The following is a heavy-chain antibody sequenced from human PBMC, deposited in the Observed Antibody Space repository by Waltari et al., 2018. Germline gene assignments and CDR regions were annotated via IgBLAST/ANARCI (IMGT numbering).Heavy chain of an antibody. Sequence: EVQLVESGGGLVQPGGSLRRSCAASGLTLSNYWMSWVRQAPGKGPEWVANIMTDGREEYYVDSVRGRFTISRDNAKNSLYLQMNSLRPEDTAVYYCVRDQWFAFDIWGQGTMVTVST. CDR1: GLTLSNYW. V-gene: IGHV3-7*01. J-gene: IGHJ3*02. D-gene: IGHD3-22*01. CDR2: IMTDGREE. CDR3: VRDQWFAFDI.